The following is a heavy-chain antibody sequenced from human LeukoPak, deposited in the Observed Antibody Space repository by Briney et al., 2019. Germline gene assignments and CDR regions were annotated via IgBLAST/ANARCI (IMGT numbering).Heavy chain of an antibody. J-gene: IGHJ4*02. CDR3: AREADGIAAAGSHY. CDR2: INPNSGGT. D-gene: IGHD6-13*01. Sequence: ASVKVSCKASGYTFTGYYVHWVRQAPGQGLEWMGWINPNSGGTNYAQKFQGRVTMTRDTSISTAYMELSRLRSDDTAVYYCAREADGIAAAGSHYWGQGTLVTVSS. CDR1: GYTFTGYY. V-gene: IGHV1-2*02.